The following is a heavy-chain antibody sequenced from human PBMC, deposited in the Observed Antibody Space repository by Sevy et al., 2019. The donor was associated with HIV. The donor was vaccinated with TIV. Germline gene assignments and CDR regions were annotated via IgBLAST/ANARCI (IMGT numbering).Heavy chain of an antibody. CDR2: IKSKTDGGTA. D-gene: IGHD1-26*01. V-gene: IGHV3-15*01. CDR3: TSISGSSETGYYFDY. Sequence: GGSLRLSCAASGFTFSDAWMSWVRQAPGKGLEWVGRIKSKTDGGTADYAAPVKGRFIISRDDSKNTLYLQTNSLKTEDTAVYYSTSISGSSETGYYFDYWGQGTLVTVSS. CDR1: GFTFSDAW. J-gene: IGHJ4*02.